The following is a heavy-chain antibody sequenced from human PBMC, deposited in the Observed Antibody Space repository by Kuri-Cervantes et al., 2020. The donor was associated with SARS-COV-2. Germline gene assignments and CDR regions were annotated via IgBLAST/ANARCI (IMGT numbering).Heavy chain of an antibody. Sequence: GGSLRLSCKGSGYSFTSYWIGWVRQMPGKGLEWMGIIYPGDSDTRYSPSFQGQVTISADKSISTAYLQWSSLKASDIAMYYCARHHKVQLELRDYWGQGTLVTVSS. CDR3: ARHHKVQLELRDY. CDR1: GYSFTSYW. CDR2: IYPGDSDT. D-gene: IGHD1-7*01. J-gene: IGHJ4*02. V-gene: IGHV5-51*01.